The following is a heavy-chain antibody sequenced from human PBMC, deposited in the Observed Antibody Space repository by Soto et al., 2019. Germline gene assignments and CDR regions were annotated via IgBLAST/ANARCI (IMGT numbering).Heavy chain of an antibody. V-gene: IGHV2-5*02. Sequence: QITLKESGPPLVRPAQTLTLTCAFSGFSLTTTSMGVAWIRQPPGKALEWLALIYWADDQRYSPSLKDRLTISNDTSRSRVALTISNMNPEDTGTYFCAHAGDYDLLSFDHWGPGTLVTVSS. J-gene: IGHJ4*02. D-gene: IGHD4-17*01. CDR3: AHAGDYDLLSFDH. CDR1: GFSLTTTSMG. CDR2: IYWADDQ.